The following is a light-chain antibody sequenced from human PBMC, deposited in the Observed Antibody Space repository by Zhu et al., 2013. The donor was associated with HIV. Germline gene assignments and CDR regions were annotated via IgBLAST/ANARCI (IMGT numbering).Light chain of an antibody. V-gene: IGKV3-20*01. CDR2: GAS. CDR1: QSVTY. J-gene: IGKJ4*01. Sequence: EVVLTQSPAILSLSPGERATLSCRASQSVTYLGWYQQKPGQAPRLLIYGASTRATGIPDRFSGSESGTDFTLTISRLEPEDFALYYCQQYGSSPLTFGGGTKVEIK. CDR3: QQYGSSPLT.